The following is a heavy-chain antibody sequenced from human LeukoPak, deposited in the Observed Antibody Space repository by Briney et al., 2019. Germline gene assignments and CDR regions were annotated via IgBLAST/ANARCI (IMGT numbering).Heavy chain of an antibody. D-gene: IGHD3-10*01. J-gene: IGHJ4*02. CDR3: ARDVLLWFGELSRGVYFDY. CDR2: ISAYNGNT. Sequence: WASVKVSCKASGYTFTSYGISWVRQAPGQGLEWMGWISAYNGNTNYAQKLQGRVTMTTDTSTSTAYMELRSLGSDDTAVYYCARDVLLWFGELSRGVYFDYWGQGTLVTVSS. CDR1: GYTFTSYG. V-gene: IGHV1-18*04.